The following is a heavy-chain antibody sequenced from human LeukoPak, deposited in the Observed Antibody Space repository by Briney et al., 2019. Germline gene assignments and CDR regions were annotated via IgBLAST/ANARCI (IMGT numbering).Heavy chain of an antibody. Sequence: GGSLRLSFAASGFTFSSYAMHWVRQAPGKGLEWVAVISYDGSNKYYADSVKGRFAISRDNSKNTLYPQMNSLRAEDTAVYYCARGAVDDYWGQGTLVTVSS. V-gene: IGHV3-30*09. CDR3: ARGAVDDY. D-gene: IGHD2-15*01. CDR1: GFTFSSYA. J-gene: IGHJ4*02. CDR2: ISYDGSNK.